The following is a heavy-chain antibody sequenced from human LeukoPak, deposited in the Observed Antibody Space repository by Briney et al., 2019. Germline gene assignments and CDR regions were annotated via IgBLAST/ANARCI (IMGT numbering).Heavy chain of an antibody. V-gene: IGHV3-30*18. Sequence: RTGGPQRLSCAASGYTFSSYGMHWARQAPGKGLEGVAVISYDGSNKYYADSVKGRFTISRDNSKNTLYLQMNSLRAEDTAVYYCAKAYDKDIVATIEYDYWGQGTLVTVSS. CDR3: AKAYDKDIVATIEYDY. CDR1: GYTFSSYG. J-gene: IGHJ4*02. CDR2: ISYDGSNK. D-gene: IGHD5-12*01.